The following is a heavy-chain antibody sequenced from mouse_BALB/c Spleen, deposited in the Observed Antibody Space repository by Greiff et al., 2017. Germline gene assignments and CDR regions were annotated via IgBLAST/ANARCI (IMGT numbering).Heavy chain of an antibody. CDR2: ISYSGST. D-gene: IGHD1-1*02. V-gene: IGHV3-2*02. CDR1: GYSITSDYA. CDR3: ATYGSYAMDY. Sequence: DVHLVESGPGLVKPSQSLSLTCTVTGYSITSDYAWNWIRQFPGNKLEWMGYISYSGSTSYNPSLKSRISITRDTSKNQFFLQLNSVTTEDTATYYCATYGSYAMDYWGQGTSVTVSS. J-gene: IGHJ4*01.